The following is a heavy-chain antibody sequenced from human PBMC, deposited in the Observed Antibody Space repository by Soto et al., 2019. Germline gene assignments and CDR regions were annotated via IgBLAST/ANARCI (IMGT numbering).Heavy chain of an antibody. CDR1: GGTFSSYA. CDR3: ARGKMAITMVRGVNPYYFDY. D-gene: IGHD3-10*01. V-gene: IGHV1-69*13. Sequence: ASVKVSCKASGGTFSSYAISWVRQAPGQGLEWMGGIIPIFGTANYAQKFQGRVTITADESTSTAYMELSSLRSEDTAVYYCARGKMAITMVRGVNPYYFDYWGQGTLVTVSS. CDR2: IIPIFGTA. J-gene: IGHJ4*02.